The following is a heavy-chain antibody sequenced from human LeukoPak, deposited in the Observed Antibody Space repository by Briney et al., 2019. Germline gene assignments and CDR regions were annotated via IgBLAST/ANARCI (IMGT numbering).Heavy chain of an antibody. D-gene: IGHD5-24*01. CDR1: GHTFTSYY. CDR3: ARVGYTGWNWGLHY. J-gene: IGHJ4*02. Sequence: GAGVKVSCKASGHTFTSYYFHWVRQAPGQGLEWMGVNTPSRGNTIYAQKFQGRRTLSRDTATTTVYMELSSLTSEDTAVYYCARVGYTGWNWGLHYWGRGTLAIVSS. V-gene: IGHV1-46*01. CDR2: NTPSRGNT.